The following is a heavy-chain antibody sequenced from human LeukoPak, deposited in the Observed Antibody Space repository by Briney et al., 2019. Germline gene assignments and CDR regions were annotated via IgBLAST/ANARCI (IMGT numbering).Heavy chain of an antibody. Sequence: ASETLSLTCTVSGGSISSYYWSWIRQPPGKGLEWIGYIYYSGSTNYNPSLKSRVTISVDTSKNQFSLKLSSVTAADTAVYYCARLTTIVVVPAAHDAFDIWGQGTMVTVSS. CDR1: GGSISSYY. V-gene: IGHV4-59*01. CDR2: IYYSGST. CDR3: ARLTTIVVVPAAHDAFDI. D-gene: IGHD2-2*01. J-gene: IGHJ3*02.